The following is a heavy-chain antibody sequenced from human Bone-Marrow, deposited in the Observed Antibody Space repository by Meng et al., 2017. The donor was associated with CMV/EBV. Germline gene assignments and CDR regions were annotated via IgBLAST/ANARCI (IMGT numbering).Heavy chain of an antibody. CDR2: IIPVSGAE. CDR3: ARLNSFGVVII. J-gene: IGHJ4*02. CDR1: GGTCRSSP. D-gene: IGHD3-3*01. Sequence: SCKASGGTCRSSPVSWVQQAPGQGREWMGGIIPVSGAETYAQKFRGRVTITMDESRSTAYMGLTSLGSDDTAVFYCARLNSFGVVIIWGQGTLVTVSS. V-gene: IGHV1-69*05.